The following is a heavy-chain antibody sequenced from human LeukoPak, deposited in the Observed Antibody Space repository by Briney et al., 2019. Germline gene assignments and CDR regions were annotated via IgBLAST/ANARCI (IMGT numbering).Heavy chain of an antibody. CDR2: MCYSGSI. CDR1: GDSISSYC. D-gene: IGHD3-10*01. Sequence: SETLSLTCTVAGDSISSYCWSWVRQPPGKGLEWIGSMCYSGSINCNPSLKSRVTISVDTSKNQFSLRLSSVTAADTAVYLCARYVVYGSGKYYFDYWGQGSLVTVSS. CDR3: ARYVVYGSGKYYFDY. V-gene: IGHV4-59*08. J-gene: IGHJ4*02.